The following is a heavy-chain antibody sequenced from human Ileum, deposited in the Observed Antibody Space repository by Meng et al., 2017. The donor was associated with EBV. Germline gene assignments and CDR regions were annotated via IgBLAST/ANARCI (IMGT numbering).Heavy chain of an antibody. CDR2: VHHTGAT. D-gene: IGHD1-26*01. V-gene: IGHV4-61*01. Sequence: QGPLQESGPGLLNPSDTLSLTCTGSGGSVTSGTYYWSWLRQPPGSRLEFIGYVHHTGATNYNPSLVRRATVSVDTSKSQFSLHLTSVTAADTAVYYCARGYSYSYYFYFDYWGQGILVTVSS. CDR3: ARGYSYSYYFYFDY. J-gene: IGHJ4*02. CDR1: GGSVTSGTYY.